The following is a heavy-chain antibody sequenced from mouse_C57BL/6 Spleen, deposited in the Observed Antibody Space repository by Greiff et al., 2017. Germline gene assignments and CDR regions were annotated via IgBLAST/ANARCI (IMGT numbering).Heavy chain of an antibody. CDR3: TRDDGYYGYFDV. V-gene: IGHV5-9-1*02. J-gene: IGHJ1*03. CDR1: GFTFSSYA. Sequence: EVKLQESGEGLVKPGGSLKLSCAASGFTFSSYAMSWVRQTPEKRLEWVAYISSGGDYIYYADTVKGRFTISRDNARNTLYLQMSSLKSEDTAMYYCTRDDGYYGYFDVWGTGTTVTVSS. D-gene: IGHD2-3*01. CDR2: ISSGGDYI.